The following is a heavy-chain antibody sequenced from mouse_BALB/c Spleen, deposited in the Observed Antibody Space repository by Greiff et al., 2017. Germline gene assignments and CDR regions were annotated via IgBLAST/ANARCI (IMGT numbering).Heavy chain of an antibody. J-gene: IGHJ4*01. Sequence: VKVVESGPGLVQPSQSLSITCTVSGFSLTSYGVHWVRQSPGKGLEWLGVIWSGGSTDYNAAFISRLSISKDNSKSQVFLKMNSLQTDDTAMYYCAREITTVVATPWAMDDWGQGTSVTVSS. CDR2: IWSGGST. V-gene: IGHV2-2*01. CDR1: GFSLTSYG. CDR3: AREITTVVATPWAMDD. D-gene: IGHD1-1*01.